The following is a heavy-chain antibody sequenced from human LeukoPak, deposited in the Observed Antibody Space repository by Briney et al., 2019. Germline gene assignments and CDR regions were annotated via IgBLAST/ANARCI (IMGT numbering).Heavy chain of an antibody. V-gene: IGHV4-61*01. CDR3: ARMRMGFTDIDY. J-gene: IGHJ4*02. CDR1: GGSVSSGSYY. Sequence: SEALPLTCTVSGGSVSSGSYYWSWLRQPPGTGLEWIGYIYYSGSTNYNPSLKSRVTISVDTSKNQFSLKLSSVTAADTAVYYCARMRMGFTDIDYWGQGTLVTVSS. CDR2: IYYSGST. D-gene: IGHD1-26*01.